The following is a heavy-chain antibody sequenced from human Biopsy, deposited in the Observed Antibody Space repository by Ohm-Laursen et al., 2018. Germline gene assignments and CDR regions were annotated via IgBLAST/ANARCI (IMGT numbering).Heavy chain of an antibody. CDR3: ASVVLGPTNDAFDL. Sequence: SETLSLTCTVSGGSFTGHYWSWIRQPAGKGLEWIGRIYPGGSTNYNPSLKSRVTMSVDTSKKQLSLRLRPVTAADTAMYYCASVVLGPTNDAFDLWGQGTMVVASS. CDR2: IYPGGST. D-gene: IGHD3-22*01. J-gene: IGHJ3*01. V-gene: IGHV4-4*07. CDR1: GGSFTGHY.